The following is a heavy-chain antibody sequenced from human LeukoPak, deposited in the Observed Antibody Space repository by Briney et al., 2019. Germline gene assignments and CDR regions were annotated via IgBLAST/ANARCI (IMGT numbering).Heavy chain of an antibody. CDR1: GGSISSGGYS. J-gene: IGHJ4*02. Sequence: PSETLSLTCAVSGGSISSGGYSWSWVRQAPGKGLEWVSAITGSGGSTYYGDSVKGRVTLSRDNSRNTLYLQLNSLRAEDTAVYYCAKGFGGTSTSCTPRFDYWGQGILVTVSS. D-gene: IGHD2-2*01. V-gene: IGHV3-23*01. CDR3: AKGFGGTSTSCTPRFDY. CDR2: ITGSGGST.